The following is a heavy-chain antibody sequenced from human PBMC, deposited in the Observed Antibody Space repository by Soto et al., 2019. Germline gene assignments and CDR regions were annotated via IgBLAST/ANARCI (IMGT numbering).Heavy chain of an antibody. CDR2: ISGSGDST. CDR3: AKGPAILVWGVIMPFFDS. V-gene: IGHV3-23*01. J-gene: IGHJ4*02. CDR1: GFTLSSYA. Sequence: EVQLLESGGGLVQPGGSLRLSCAASGFTLSSYAMSWVRQAPGKGLEWVSAISGSGDSTYYADSVKGRFTISRDNSKNTLYLQMNSLRPEDTAVYYCAKGPAILVWGVIMPFFDSWGQGTLVTVSS. D-gene: IGHD3-10*01.